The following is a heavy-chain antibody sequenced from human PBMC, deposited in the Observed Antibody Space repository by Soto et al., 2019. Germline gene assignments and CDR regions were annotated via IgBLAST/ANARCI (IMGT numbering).Heavy chain of an antibody. CDR2: IYYSGST. D-gene: IGHD2-2*01. Sequence: QVQLQESGPGLVKPSQTLSLTCTVSGGSISSGGYYWSWIRQHPGKGLEWIGYIYYSGSTYYNPSLTSRVTISVDTSKNQFSLKLSYVTAADTAVYYCARAMCSRTSCYRPLYYFGYWGQGTLVTVSS. CDR1: GGSISSGGYY. V-gene: IGHV4-31*03. J-gene: IGHJ4*02. CDR3: ARAMCSRTSCYRPLYYFGY.